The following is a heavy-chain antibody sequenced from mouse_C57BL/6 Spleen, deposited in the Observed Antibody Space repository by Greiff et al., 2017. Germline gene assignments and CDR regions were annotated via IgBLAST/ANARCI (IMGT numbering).Heavy chain of an antibody. CDR2: IYPGDGDT. J-gene: IGHJ4*01. Sequence: VQLQESGPELVKPGASVKISCKASGYAFSSSWMHWVKQRPGTGLEWIGRIYPGDGDTNYNGKFQGKATLTADKSSSTAYMQLSGLTSEDSAVYVCARRCGYDYAMDYWGQGTSVTVSS. D-gene: IGHD2-2*01. V-gene: IGHV1-82*01. CDR3: ARRCGYDYAMDY. CDR1: GYAFSSSW.